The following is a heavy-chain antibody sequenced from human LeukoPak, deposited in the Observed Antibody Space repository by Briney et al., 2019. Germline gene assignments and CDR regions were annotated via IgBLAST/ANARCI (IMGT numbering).Heavy chain of an antibody. Sequence: GGSLRLSCAASGFTFSSYWMHWVRKAPGKGLVWVSRINSDGSSTSYADSVKGRFTISRDNAKNTLYLQMNSLRAEDTAVYYCARAMIVVSNQFDYWGQGTLVTVSS. D-gene: IGHD3-22*01. CDR1: GFTFSSYW. J-gene: IGHJ4*02. CDR3: ARAMIVVSNQFDY. CDR2: INSDGSST. V-gene: IGHV3-74*01.